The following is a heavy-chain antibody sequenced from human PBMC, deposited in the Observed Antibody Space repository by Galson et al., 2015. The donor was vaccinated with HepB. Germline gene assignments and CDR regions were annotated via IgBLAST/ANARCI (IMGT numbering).Heavy chain of an antibody. D-gene: IGHD6-13*01. J-gene: IGHJ5*02. Sequence: SVKVSCKASGYTFTSYAMHWVRQAPGQRLEWMGWINAGNGNTKYSQRFQGRVTITRDTSASTAYMELSSLRSEDTAVYYCARWGVKTGYSSSLRGGWFDPWGQGTLVTVSS. CDR1: GYTFTSYA. CDR3: ARWGVKTGYSSSLRGGWFDP. CDR2: INAGNGNT. V-gene: IGHV1-3*01.